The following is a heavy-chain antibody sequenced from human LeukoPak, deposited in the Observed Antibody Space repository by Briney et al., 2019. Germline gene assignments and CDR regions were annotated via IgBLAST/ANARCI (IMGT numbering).Heavy chain of an antibody. J-gene: IGHJ4*02. D-gene: IGHD1-26*01. CDR2: ISAGNGNT. CDR1: GYIFTGYY. CDR3: ARDSGSGSNDY. V-gene: IGHV1-3*01. Sequence: ASVKVSCKASGYIFTGYYMHWVRQAPGQRLEWMGWISAGNGNTKYSQNFQGRVTFISNTSATTAFMELSSLRSEDAAVYYCARDSGSGSNDYWGQGTLVTVSS.